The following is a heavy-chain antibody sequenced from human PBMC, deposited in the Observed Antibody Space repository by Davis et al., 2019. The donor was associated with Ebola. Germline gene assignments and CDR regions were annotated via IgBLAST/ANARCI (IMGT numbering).Heavy chain of an antibody. J-gene: IGHJ6*04. CDR1: IGSMNDYY. CDR2: IYATGTT. D-gene: IGHD3-22*01. CDR3: ARARYYDSSGYYSGMDV. Sequence: SETLSLTCTVSIGSMNDYYWTWIRQSPGKGLEWIAYIYATGTTSYSPSLRSRVVISVDTSKNQFSLRLNSVSAADTAVYYCARARYYDSSGYYSGMDVWGKGTTVTVSS. V-gene: IGHV4-4*09.